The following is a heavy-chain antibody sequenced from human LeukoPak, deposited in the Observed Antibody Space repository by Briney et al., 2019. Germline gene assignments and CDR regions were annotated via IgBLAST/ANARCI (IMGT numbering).Heavy chain of an antibody. CDR2: IKQEGSEK. V-gene: IGHV3-7*01. CDR3: ARGFELDY. CDR1: GFTFSSFW. Sequence: GGSLRLSCVASGFTFSSFWMSWVRQAPGKGLEWVANIKQEGSEKYYVGSVKGRFTISRDDARNSLYLQMNSLRAEDTAVYFCARGFELDYWGQGTLVTVSS. J-gene: IGHJ4*02.